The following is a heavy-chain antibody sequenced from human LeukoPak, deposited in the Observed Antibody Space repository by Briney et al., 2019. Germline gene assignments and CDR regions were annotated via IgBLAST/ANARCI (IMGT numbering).Heavy chain of an antibody. J-gene: IGHJ4*02. D-gene: IGHD2-15*01. CDR3: ARQRVVVAAIDY. Sequence: SETLSLTCTVSGDSISSTNYYWGWIRQPPGKGLEWIGEINHSGSTNYNPSLKSRVTISVDTSKNQFSLKLSSVTAADTAVYYCARQRVVVAAIDYWGQGTLVTVSS. CDR2: INHSGST. CDR1: GDSISSTNYY. V-gene: IGHV4-39*01.